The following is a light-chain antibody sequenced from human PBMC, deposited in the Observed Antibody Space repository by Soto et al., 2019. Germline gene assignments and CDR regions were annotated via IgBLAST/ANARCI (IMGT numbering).Light chain of an antibody. J-gene: IGLJ7*01. Sequence: QSALTQPASVSGSPGQSITISCTGTSSDVGGYNYVSWYQQHPGKAPKLMIYDVSKRPSGVSNRFSGSKSGNTASLTISGLQAEDEADYYYNSYTSSSTAVFGGGTQLTVL. CDR3: NSYTSSSTAV. CDR1: SSDVGGYNY. V-gene: IGLV2-14*01. CDR2: DVS.